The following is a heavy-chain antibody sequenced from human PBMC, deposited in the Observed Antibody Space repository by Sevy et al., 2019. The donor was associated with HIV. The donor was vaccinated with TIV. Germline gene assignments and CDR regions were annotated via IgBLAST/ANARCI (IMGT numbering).Heavy chain of an antibody. V-gene: IGHV3-15*01. J-gene: IGHJ4*02. CDR2: IKSKTDGGTT. CDR3: TTAEEGSSWYLFDY. Sequence: GGSLRLSCAASGFTFSNAWMSWVRQAPGKGLEWVGRIKSKTDGGTTDYAAPVKGRFTISRDDSKNTLDLQLNSLKTEDTAVYYCTTAEEGSSWYLFDYWGQGTLVTVSS. CDR1: GFTFSNAW. D-gene: IGHD6-13*01.